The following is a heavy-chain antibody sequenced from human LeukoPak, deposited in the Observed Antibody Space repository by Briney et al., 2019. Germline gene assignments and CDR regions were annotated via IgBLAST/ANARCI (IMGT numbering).Heavy chain of an antibody. CDR3: STEYYGSANFNF. CDR2: IKSNTTGGTA. Sequence: GSLRLSCAGSGFTFSNAWMSWVRQAPGKGLEWIGHIKSNTTGGTADYAAPVKGRFTISRDDSENTLFLQMNSLKTEDTAVYYCSTEYYGSANFNFWGQGTLVTVSS. CDR1: GFTFSNAW. D-gene: IGHD3-10*01. V-gene: IGHV3-15*01. J-gene: IGHJ4*02.